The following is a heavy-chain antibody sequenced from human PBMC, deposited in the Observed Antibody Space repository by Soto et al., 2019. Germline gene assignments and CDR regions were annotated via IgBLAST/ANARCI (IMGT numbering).Heavy chain of an antibody. CDR2: MYHSGST. Sequence: SETLSLTCAVSGGSISSGGYSWSWIRQPPGKGLEWIGYMYHSGSTYYNPSLKSRVTISIDRSKNTLYLQMNSLRAEDTAVYYCARDPLWGTAMVLWYFDLWGRGTLVTVSS. V-gene: IGHV4-30-2*01. CDR3: ARDPLWGTAMVLWYFDL. CDR1: GGSISSGGYS. D-gene: IGHD5-18*01. J-gene: IGHJ2*01.